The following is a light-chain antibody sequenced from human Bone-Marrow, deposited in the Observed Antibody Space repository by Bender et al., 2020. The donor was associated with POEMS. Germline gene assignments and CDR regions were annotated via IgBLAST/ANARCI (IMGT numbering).Light chain of an antibody. J-gene: IGLJ3*02. Sequence: QSVLTQPPSASGTPGQRVTISCSGGSSNIGAHAVNWYQHLPGTAPKLLIYSSHRRPAEVPDRFSGSRSGTSASLAGSGLQSEDEADYYCAVCDDSLNGWVFGGGTKLTVL. V-gene: IGLV1-44*01. CDR2: SSH. CDR1: SSNIGAHA. CDR3: AVCDDSLNGWV.